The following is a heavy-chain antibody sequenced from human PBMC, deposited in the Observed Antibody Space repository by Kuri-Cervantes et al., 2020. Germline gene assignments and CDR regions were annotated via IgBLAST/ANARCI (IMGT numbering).Heavy chain of an antibody. V-gene: IGHV4-34*01. J-gene: IGHJ4*02. CDR1: GGSFSGYY. CDR3: ARHPGMGWFDY. D-gene: IGHD6-13*01. CDR2: IYYSGTT. Sequence: SETLSLTCAVYGGSFSGYYWSWIRQPPGKGLEWIGSIYYSGTTYNNPSFKSRVTISVDTSKNHFSLKLTSVTAADTAVYYCARHPGMGWFDYWGQGTLVTVSS.